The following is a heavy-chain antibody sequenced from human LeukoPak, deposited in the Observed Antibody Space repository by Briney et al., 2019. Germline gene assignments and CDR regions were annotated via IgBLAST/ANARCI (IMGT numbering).Heavy chain of an antibody. CDR2: ISSSSSYI. V-gene: IGHV3-21*01. Sequence: PGGSLRLSCAASGFTFSSYSMNWVRQAPGKGLEWVSSISSSSSYIYYADSVKGRFTIPRDNAKNSLYLQMNSLRAEDTAVYYCARDLYYYDSSGPFDYWGQGTLVTVSS. CDR1: GFTFSSYS. J-gene: IGHJ4*02. D-gene: IGHD3-22*01. CDR3: ARDLYYYDSSGPFDY.